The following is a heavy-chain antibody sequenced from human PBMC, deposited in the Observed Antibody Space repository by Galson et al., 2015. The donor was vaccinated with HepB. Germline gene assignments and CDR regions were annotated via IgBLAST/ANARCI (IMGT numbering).Heavy chain of an antibody. Sequence: SVKVSCKASGYPFTSYGISWVRQAPGQGLEWMGWISAYNGNTNYAQKLQGRVTMTTDTSTTTAYMELRSLRSDDTAVFYCARVVGLIAASHASYYYMDVWGKGTTVTVSS. V-gene: IGHV1-18*01. CDR2: ISAYNGNT. J-gene: IGHJ6*03. D-gene: IGHD6-6*01. CDR1: GYPFTSYG. CDR3: ARVVGLIAASHASYYYMDV.